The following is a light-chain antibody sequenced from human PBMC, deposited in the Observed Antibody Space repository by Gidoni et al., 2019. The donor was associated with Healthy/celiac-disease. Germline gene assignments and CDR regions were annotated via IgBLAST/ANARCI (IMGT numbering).Light chain of an antibody. CDR1: LSISSSY. Sequence: PGERVILSCRASLSISSSYLTWYQQNPGQAPRLLIYVASTRATSIPASLSGSGSGTDFTLTSSSLQPEDFAVYYWQKDSYTFGQGTRLEIK. CDR3: QKDSYT. CDR2: VAS. V-gene: IGKV3D-7*01. J-gene: IGKJ2*01.